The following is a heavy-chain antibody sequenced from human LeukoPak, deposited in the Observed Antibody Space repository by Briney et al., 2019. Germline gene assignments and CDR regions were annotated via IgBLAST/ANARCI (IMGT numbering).Heavy chain of an antibody. CDR2: IYYSGST. Sequence: SETLSLTCTVSGGSISDYYWSWIRQPPGKGLEWIGYIYYSGSTNYNPSLKSRVTISVDTSKNQFSLKLSSVTAADTAVYYCAREYSSSWYVRWFDPWGQGTLVTVSS. V-gene: IGHV4-59*01. CDR3: AREYSSSWYVRWFDP. D-gene: IGHD6-13*01. CDR1: GGSISDYY. J-gene: IGHJ5*02.